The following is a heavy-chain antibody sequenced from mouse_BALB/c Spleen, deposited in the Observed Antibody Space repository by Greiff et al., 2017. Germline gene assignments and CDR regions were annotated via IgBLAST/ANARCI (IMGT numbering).Heavy chain of an antibody. CDR2: ISYSGST. Sequence: EVKVVESGPSLVKPSQTLSLTCSVTGDSITSGYWNWIRKFPGNKLEYMGYISYSGSTYYNPSLKSRISITRDTSKNQYYLQLNSVTTEDTATYYCARYYGNYEGYAMDYWGQGTSVTVSS. J-gene: IGHJ4*01. CDR3: ARYYGNYEGYAMDY. CDR1: GDSITSGY. V-gene: IGHV3-8*02. D-gene: IGHD2-1*01.